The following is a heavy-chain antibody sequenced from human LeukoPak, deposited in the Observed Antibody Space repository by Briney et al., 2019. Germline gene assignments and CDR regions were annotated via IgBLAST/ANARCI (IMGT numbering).Heavy chain of an antibody. CDR2: IYTSGST. D-gene: IGHD5-18*01. Sequence: PSQTLSLTCTVSGGSISSGSYYWSWIRQPAGKGLEWIGRIYTSGSTNYNPSLKSRVTMSVDTSKNQFSLKLSSVTAADTAVYYCARAGSYGYYYYYYMDVWGKGTTVTISS. V-gene: IGHV4-61*02. CDR1: GGSISSGSYY. J-gene: IGHJ6*03. CDR3: ARAGSYGYYYYYYMDV.